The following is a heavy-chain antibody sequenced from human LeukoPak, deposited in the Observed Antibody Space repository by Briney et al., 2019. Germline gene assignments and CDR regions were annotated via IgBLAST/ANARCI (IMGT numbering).Heavy chain of an antibody. CDR2: IWYDGSNK. V-gene: IGHV3-33*01. J-gene: IGHJ6*02. CDR1: GFTFSSYG. Sequence: PGGSLRLSCAASGFTFSSYGMHWVRQAPGKGLEWVAVIWYDGSNKYYADSVKGRFTISRDNSKNTLYLQMNSLRAEDTAVYYCARDGRYCSGGSCYGGYYYYGMDVWGQGTTVTVSS. D-gene: IGHD2-15*01. CDR3: ARDGRYCSGGSCYGGYYYYGMDV.